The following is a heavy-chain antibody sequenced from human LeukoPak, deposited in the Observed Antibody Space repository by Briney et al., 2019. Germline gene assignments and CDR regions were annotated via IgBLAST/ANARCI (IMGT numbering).Heavy chain of an antibody. Sequence: PGGSLRLSCAASGFTVSSNYMSRVRQAPGKGLEWVSVIYSGGSTHYADSVKGRFTISRDNSKNTLYLQMNSLRAEDTAVYYCARFSSWAFDYWGQGTLVTVSS. D-gene: IGHD6-13*01. J-gene: IGHJ4*02. CDR2: IYSGGST. V-gene: IGHV3-53*01. CDR1: GFTVSSNY. CDR3: ARFSSWAFDY.